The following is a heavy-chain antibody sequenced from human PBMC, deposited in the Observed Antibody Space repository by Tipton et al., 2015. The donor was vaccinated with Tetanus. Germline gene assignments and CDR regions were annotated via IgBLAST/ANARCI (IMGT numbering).Heavy chain of an antibody. Sequence: SLRLSCAGSGFLISSYAMNWVRQVPGEGLEWVSGVSASGNTNYGDSVDGRFTISRDNARNSLSVHMNSLTAEDTAVYYCARLRVYCSTSCYSREDYWGQGTLVTVSS. CDR3: ARLRVYCSTSCYSREDY. D-gene: IGHD2/OR15-2a*01. CDR2: VSASGNT. V-gene: IGHV3-23*01. J-gene: IGHJ4*02. CDR1: GFLISSYA.